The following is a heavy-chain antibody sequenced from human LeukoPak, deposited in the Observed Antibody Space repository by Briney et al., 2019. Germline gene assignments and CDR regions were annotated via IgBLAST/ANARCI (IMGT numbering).Heavy chain of an antibody. CDR1: GYTFTSYY. CDR3: AKESYYDSSGYHTPYNWFDP. V-gene: IGHV1-46*01. D-gene: IGHD3-22*01. CDR2: INPSGGST. Sequence: ASVKVSCKASGYTFTSYYMHWVRQAPGQGLEWMGIINPSGGSTSYAQKFQGRVTMTRDMSTSTVYIELSSLRAEDTAVYYCAKESYYDSSGYHTPYNWFDPWGQGTLVTVSS. J-gene: IGHJ5*02.